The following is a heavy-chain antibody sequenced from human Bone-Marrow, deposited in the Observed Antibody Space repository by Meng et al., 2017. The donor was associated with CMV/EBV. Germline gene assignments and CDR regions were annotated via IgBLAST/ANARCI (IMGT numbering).Heavy chain of an antibody. D-gene: IGHD3-3*01. J-gene: IGHJ6*01. Sequence: ASVKVSCKASGYTFTGYYMHWVRQAPGQGLEWMGWINPNSGGTNYAQKFQGRVTMTRDTSISTAYMELSRLRSDDTAVYYCARGTSLFGVDLYYYYGMDVWGQGTTVTGYS. CDR2: INPNSGGT. CDR3: ARGTSLFGVDLYYYYGMDV. CDR1: GYTFTGYY. V-gene: IGHV1-2*02.